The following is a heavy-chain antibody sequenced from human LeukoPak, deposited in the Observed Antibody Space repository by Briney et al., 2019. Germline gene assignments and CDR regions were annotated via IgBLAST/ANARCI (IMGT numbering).Heavy chain of an antibody. Sequence: GASVKVSCKASGYTFTGYYMHWVRQAPGQGLEWMGWINPNSCGTNYAQKFQGRVTMTRDTSISTAHMELSRLRSDDTAVYYCARRAKGDGFDIWGQGTMVTVSS. V-gene: IGHV1-2*02. CDR3: ARRAKGDGFDI. CDR2: INPNSCGT. J-gene: IGHJ3*02. CDR1: GYTFTGYY.